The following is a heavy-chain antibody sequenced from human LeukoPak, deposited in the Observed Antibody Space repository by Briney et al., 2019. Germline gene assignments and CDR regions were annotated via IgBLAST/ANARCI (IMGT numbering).Heavy chain of an antibody. V-gene: IGHV3-48*03. CDR1: GFTFSSYE. D-gene: IGHD4-17*01. Sequence: PGGSLRLSCAASGFTFSSYEMNWVRQTPGKGLEWVSYISRSGSTKYYADSVKGRFTISRDNAKNSLYLQMNSLRAEDTAVYYCARERDYGDYEFDYWGQGTLVTVSS. J-gene: IGHJ4*02. CDR3: ARERDYGDYEFDY. CDR2: ISRSGSTK.